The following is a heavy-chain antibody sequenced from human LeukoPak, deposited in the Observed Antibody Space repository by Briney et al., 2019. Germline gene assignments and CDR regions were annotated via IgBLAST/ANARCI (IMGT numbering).Heavy chain of an antibody. D-gene: IGHD6-6*01. CDR3: AKDHASHYYNYMDV. V-gene: IGHV3-30*18. CDR1: GFTFSSYG. CDR2: ISYDGSNK. Sequence: LGGSLRLSCAAAGFTFSSYGMHWVRQAPGKGLEWVAVISYDGSNKYYADSVKGRFTISRDNSKNTLYLQVNSLRAEDTAVYYCAKDHASHYYNYMDVWGKGTTVTVSS. J-gene: IGHJ6*03.